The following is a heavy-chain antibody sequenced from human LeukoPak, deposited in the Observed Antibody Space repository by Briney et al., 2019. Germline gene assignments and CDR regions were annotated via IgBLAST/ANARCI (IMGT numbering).Heavy chain of an antibody. Sequence: ASVKVSCKASGYTFTSYYIHWVRQAPGQGLEWMGMINPSGGAPSYAQKFQDRVTMTRDTSTSTVYMEVSSLRSEDTAVYYCARGPPNWGYDYWGPGTLVTVSS. CDR1: GYTFTSYY. V-gene: IGHV1-46*01. CDR3: ARGPPNWGYDY. CDR2: INPSGGAP. D-gene: IGHD7-27*01. J-gene: IGHJ4*02.